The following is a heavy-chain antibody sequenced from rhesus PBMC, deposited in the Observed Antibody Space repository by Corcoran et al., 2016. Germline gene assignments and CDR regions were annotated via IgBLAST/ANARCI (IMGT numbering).Heavy chain of an antibody. Sequence: QVQLQESGPGLVKPLETLSLTCAVSGGSTSSNYWSWIRRPPGAGLEWIGYIYGGGGSTNYNPSRKSRVTLSVDTSKNQFSLKLSSVTAADTAVYYCAREYYGGSYYYYFDYWGQGVLVTVSS. J-gene: IGHJ4*01. V-gene: IGHV4S11*01. D-gene: IGHD3-16*01. CDR3: AREYYGGSYYYYFDY. CDR1: GGSTSSNY. CDR2: IYGGGGST.